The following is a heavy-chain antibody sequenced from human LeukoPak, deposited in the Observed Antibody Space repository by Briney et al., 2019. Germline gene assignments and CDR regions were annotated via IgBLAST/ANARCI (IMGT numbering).Heavy chain of an antibody. J-gene: IGHJ4*02. CDR3: AKKSRDGYNPFDY. CDR1: GFIFSRYA. V-gene: IGHV3-23*01. CDR2: ISSGGESP. Sequence: GGSLGLSCAASGFIFSRYAMSWVRQAPGKGLEWVCGISSGGESPYYADSVRGRFTISRDNSKNTLYLEINSLRAEDTAVYSCAKKSRDGYNPFDYLGQGTLVTVSS. D-gene: IGHD5-24*01.